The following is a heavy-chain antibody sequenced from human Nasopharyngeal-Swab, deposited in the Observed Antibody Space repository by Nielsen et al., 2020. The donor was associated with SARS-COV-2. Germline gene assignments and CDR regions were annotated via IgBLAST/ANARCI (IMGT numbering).Heavy chain of an antibody. V-gene: IGHV4-59*01. Sequence: WIRQPPGKGLEWIGYIYYSGSTNCNPSLKSRVTISVDTSKNQFSLKLSSVTAADTAVYYCARGGFSGSYSPYYYYGMDVWGQGTTVTVSS. D-gene: IGHD3-10*01. CDR3: ARGGFSGSYSPYYYYGMDV. CDR2: IYYSGST. J-gene: IGHJ6*02.